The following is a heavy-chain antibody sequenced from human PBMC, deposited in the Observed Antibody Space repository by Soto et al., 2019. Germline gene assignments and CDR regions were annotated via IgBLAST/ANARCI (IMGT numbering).Heavy chain of an antibody. V-gene: IGHV1-69*13. CDR2: IIPISGTA. Sequence: GASVKVSCKASGGTFSSYAISWVRQAPGQGLEWMGGIIPISGTANYAQKFQGRVTITADESTSTAYMELSSLRSEDTAVYYCARGREYSSSVSDYWGQGTLVTVSS. J-gene: IGHJ4*02. CDR3: ARGREYSSSVSDY. CDR1: GGTFSSYA. D-gene: IGHD6-6*01.